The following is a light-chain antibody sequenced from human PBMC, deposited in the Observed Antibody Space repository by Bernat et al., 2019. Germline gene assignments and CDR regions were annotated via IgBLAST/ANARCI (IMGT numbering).Light chain of an antibody. CDR1: SSDIGGYNY. V-gene: IGLV2-8*01. CDR2: EVT. CDR3: GSYTGINNGV. J-gene: IGLJ1*01. Sequence: QSALTQPPSASGSPGQSVTISCTGTSSDIGGYNYVSWYQQHPGKAPKLIIYEVTQRPSGVPDRFSGSKSGNTASLTVSGLQPDDEADYYCGSYTGINNGVFGTGTKVTVL.